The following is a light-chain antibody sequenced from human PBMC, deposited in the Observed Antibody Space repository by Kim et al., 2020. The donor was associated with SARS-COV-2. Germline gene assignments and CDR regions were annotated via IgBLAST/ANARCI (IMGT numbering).Light chain of an antibody. V-gene: IGLV3-1*01. J-gene: IGLJ2*01. Sequence: SYELTQPPSVSVSPGQTASITCSGDKLGDKYACWYQQKPGQSPVLVIYQDIQRPSGIPERFSGSNSGNTATLTISGTQAMDEADYYCQAWDSSTSHVVFGGGTQLTVL. CDR3: QAWDSSTSHVV. CDR1: KLGDKY. CDR2: QDI.